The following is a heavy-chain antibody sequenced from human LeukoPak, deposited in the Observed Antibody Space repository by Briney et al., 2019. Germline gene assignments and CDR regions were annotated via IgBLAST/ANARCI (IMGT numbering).Heavy chain of an antibody. CDR3: ARDSGNNLGFDY. J-gene: IGHJ4*02. Sequence: GGSLRLSCAASGFTFSSYDMHWVRQATGKGLEWVSAIGTAGDTYYPGSVKGRFTISRENAKNSLYLQMNSLRAGDTAVYCCARDSGNNLGFDYWGQGTLVTVSS. D-gene: IGHD1-26*01. CDR2: IGTAGDT. V-gene: IGHV3-13*01. CDR1: GFTFSSYD.